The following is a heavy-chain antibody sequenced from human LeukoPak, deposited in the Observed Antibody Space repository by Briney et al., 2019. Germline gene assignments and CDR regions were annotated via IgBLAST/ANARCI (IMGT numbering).Heavy chain of an antibody. J-gene: IGHJ4*02. CDR2: IYTAGTT. CDR3: ARDSTYYYFDY. V-gene: IGHV3-53*01. D-gene: IGHD1-26*01. Sequence: GGSLRLSCAASGFAVSSNHMNWVRQAPGKGLEWVSIIYTAGTTYHYADSVKGRFTISRDTSTNTVYLQMSSLTDEDTAIYYCARDSTYYYFDYWGQGTLVTVSS. CDR1: GFAVSSNH.